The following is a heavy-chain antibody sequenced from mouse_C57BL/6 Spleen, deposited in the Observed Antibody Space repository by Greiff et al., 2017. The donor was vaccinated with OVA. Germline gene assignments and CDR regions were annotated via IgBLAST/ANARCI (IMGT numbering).Heavy chain of an antibody. CDR1: GYAFTNYL. Sequence: VQLQQSGAELVRPGTSVKVSCKASGYAFTNYLIEWVKQRPGQGLEWIGVINPGSGGTNYNEKFKGKATLTADKSSSTAYMQLSRLTSEDSAVYFCSRGYDGPYAMDYWGQGTSVTVSS. D-gene: IGHD2-3*01. CDR2: INPGSGGT. V-gene: IGHV1-54*01. CDR3: SRGYDGPYAMDY. J-gene: IGHJ4*01.